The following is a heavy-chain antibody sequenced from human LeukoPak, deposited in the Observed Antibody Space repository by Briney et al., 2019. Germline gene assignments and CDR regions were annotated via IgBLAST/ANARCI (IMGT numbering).Heavy chain of an antibody. CDR2: IYYSGST. J-gene: IGHJ3*02. Sequence: PSETLSLTCTVSGGSISSSSYYWGWIRQPPGKGLEWIGSIYYSGSTYYNPSLKSRVTISVDTSKNQFSLKLSSVTAADTAVYYCARDSETYYAFDIWGQGTMVTVSS. CDR1: GGSISSSSYY. V-gene: IGHV4-39*07. D-gene: IGHD1-26*01. CDR3: ARDSETYYAFDI.